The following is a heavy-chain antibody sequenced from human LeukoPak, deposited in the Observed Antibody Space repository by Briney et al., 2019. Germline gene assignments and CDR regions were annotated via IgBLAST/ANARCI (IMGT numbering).Heavy chain of an antibody. V-gene: IGHV1-2*06. Sequence: ASVKVSCXASGYTFTGYYLHWVRRAPGQGLEWMGRINPNSGGANYAQKFQGRVTMTRDTSISTAYMELSSLTSDDTAVYYCARGAAVGQTRDYWGQGTLVTVSS. D-gene: IGHD6-13*01. CDR2: INPNSGGA. CDR3: ARGAAVGQTRDY. J-gene: IGHJ4*02. CDR1: GYTFTGYY.